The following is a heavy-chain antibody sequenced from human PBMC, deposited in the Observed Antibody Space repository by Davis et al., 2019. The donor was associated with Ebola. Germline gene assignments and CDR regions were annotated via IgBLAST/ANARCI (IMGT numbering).Heavy chain of an antibody. J-gene: IGHJ3*02. CDR1: GGSISSYY. D-gene: IGHD1-1*01. CDR2: IYYIGNT. V-gene: IGHV4-59*08. CDR3: ATPRRTSTVNDAFDI. Sequence: SETLSLTCTVSGGSISSYYWSWIRQPPGKGPEWIGYIYYIGNTDYNPSLKSRATISIDTSRNQFSLRLSSVTAADTAVYYCATPRRTSTVNDAFDIWGQGTLVTVSS.